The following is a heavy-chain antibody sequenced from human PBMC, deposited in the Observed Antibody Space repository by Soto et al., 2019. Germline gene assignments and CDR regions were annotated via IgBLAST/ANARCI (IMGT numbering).Heavy chain of an antibody. CDR2: IWYDGSNK. CDR1: GFTFSSYG. D-gene: IGHD3-3*01. CDR3: ARGHDFWSGYYYPSPLGP. V-gene: IGHV3-33*01. J-gene: IGHJ5*02. Sequence: GGSLRLSCAASGFTFSSYGMHWVRQAPGKGLEWVAVIWYDGSNKYYADSVKGRFTISRDNSKNTLYLQMNSLRAEDTAVYYCARGHDFWSGYYYPSPLGPWGQGTLVTVSS.